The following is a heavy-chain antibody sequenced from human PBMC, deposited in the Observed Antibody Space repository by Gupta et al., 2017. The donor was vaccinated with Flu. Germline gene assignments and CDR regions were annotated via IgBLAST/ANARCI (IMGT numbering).Heavy chain of an antibody. CDR2: INPHSGTT. Sequence: QVQLVQSGAEVKEPGASVKVSCKASGYTFTAYYIHRVRQAPGQGLEWVGRINPHSGTTNYEQKFQGRVTVTMDTSISTAYMDLSRLRSDDTAVYYCAREKHCSTASCYRWFDPWGQGTLVTVSS. V-gene: IGHV1-2*06. J-gene: IGHJ5*02. D-gene: IGHD2-2*02. CDR1: GYTFTAYY. CDR3: AREKHCSTASCYRWFDP.